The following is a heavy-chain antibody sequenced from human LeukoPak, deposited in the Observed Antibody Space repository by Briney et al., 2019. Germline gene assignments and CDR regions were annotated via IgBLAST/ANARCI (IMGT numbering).Heavy chain of an antibody. CDR3: ATSYSSAFPEIDY. D-gene: IGHD6-19*01. Sequence: SETLSLTCAVYGGSFSGYYWSWIRQPPGKGLEWIGEINHSGSTNYNPSLKSRVTISVDTSKNQFSLRLSSVTAADTAVYYCATSYSSAFPEIDYWGQGTLVTVSS. V-gene: IGHV4-34*01. CDR2: INHSGST. J-gene: IGHJ4*02. CDR1: GGSFSGYY.